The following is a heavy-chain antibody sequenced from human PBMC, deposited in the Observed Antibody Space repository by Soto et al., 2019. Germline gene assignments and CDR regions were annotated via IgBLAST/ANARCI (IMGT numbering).Heavy chain of an antibody. CDR3: ARGGGTILAPLP. V-gene: IGHV1-2*02. CDR1: GYTFTGYF. J-gene: IGHJ5*02. D-gene: IGHD3-3*01. CDR2: INPNSGAT. Sequence: ASVKVCCEAFGYTFTGYFIHWVRQAPGQGLEWLGWINPNSGATKYAQKFQGRVTLTRDTSINTAYMEMSMLRSDDTAVYYCARGGGTILAPLPWGQGTLVTVSS.